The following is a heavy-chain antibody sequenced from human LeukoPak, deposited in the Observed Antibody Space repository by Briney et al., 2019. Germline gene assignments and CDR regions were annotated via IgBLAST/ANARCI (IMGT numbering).Heavy chain of an antibody. D-gene: IGHD3-10*01. CDR1: GGSISSYY. J-gene: IGHJ4*02. CDR3: ARGGPEYGYYFDS. V-gene: IGHV4-59*08. Sequence: PSETLSLTCTVSGGSISSYYWSRIRQPPGKGLEWTGYIYYSGSTNYNPSLKSRVTISLDTSKNQFSLKLSSVTAADTAVYYCARGGPEYGYYFDSWGQGTLVTVSS. CDR2: IYYSGST.